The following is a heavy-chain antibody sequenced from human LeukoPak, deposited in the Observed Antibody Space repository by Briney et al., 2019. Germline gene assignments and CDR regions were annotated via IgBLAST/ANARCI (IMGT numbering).Heavy chain of an antibody. Sequence: PVASVKVSCKVSGYTLTELSMHWVRQAPGKGLEWMGGFDPEDGETIYAQKFQGRVTITADKSTSTAYMELSSLRSEDTAVYYCASGGEGMDVWGQGTTVTVSS. CDR2: FDPEDGET. J-gene: IGHJ6*02. D-gene: IGHD3-10*01. CDR1: GYTLTELS. V-gene: IGHV1-24*01. CDR3: ASGGEGMDV.